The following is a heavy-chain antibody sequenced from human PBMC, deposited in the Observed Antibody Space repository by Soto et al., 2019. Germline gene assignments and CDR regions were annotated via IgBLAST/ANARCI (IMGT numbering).Heavy chain of an antibody. Sequence: ASVKVSCKASGYTFTSYAMHWVRQAPGQRLEWVGWINAGNGNTKYSQKFQGRVTITRDTSASTAYMELSSLRSEDTAVYYCASDLTGTTPSYYYYYGMDVWGQGTTVTVSS. CDR3: ASDLTGTTPSYYYYYGMDV. V-gene: IGHV1-3*01. D-gene: IGHD1-7*01. J-gene: IGHJ6*02. CDR1: GYTFTSYA. CDR2: INAGNGNT.